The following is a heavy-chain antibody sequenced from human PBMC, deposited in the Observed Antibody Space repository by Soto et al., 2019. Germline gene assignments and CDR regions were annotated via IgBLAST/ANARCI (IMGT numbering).Heavy chain of an antibody. CDR3: ARDRITGLFDY. CDR1: GGSFSGYY. J-gene: IGHJ4*02. Sequence: SETLSLTCAVYGGSFSGYYWTWIRQPPGTGLEWIGEINHSGSTNYNPSLKSRVTISVDTSKNQFSLKLTSVTAADTAVYYCARDRITGLFDYWGQGTLVTVPQ. CDR2: INHSGST. V-gene: IGHV4-34*01. D-gene: IGHD2-8*02.